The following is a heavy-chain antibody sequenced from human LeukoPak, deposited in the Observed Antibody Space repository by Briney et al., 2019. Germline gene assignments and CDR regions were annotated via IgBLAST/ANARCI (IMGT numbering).Heavy chain of an antibody. CDR3: ARDRSLIRWLPGSAFDI. CDR2: VGASGNT. D-gene: IGHD5-24*01. CDR1: RDSVSSYY. J-gene: IGHJ3*02. V-gene: IGHV4-4*07. Sequence: SETLSLTCTLSRDSVSSYYWVWIRRPAGKGLEWIGRVGASGNTQYNPSLKSRLSMSVDTTKNQFSMRLTSVTAADTGIYYCARDRSLIRWLPGSAFDIWGQGTAVSVS.